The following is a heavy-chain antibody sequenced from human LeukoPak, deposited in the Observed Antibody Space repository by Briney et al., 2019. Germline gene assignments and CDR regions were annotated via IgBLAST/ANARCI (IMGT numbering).Heavy chain of an antibody. D-gene: IGHD6-13*01. CDR2: ISYDGSNK. Sequence: GGSLRLSCAASGFTFSSYAMHWVHQAPGKGLEWVAVISYDGSNKYYADSVKGRFTISRDNSKNTLYLQMNSLRAEDTAVYYCARNLGQQLANFDYWGQGTLVTVSS. J-gene: IGHJ4*02. CDR1: GFTFSSYA. V-gene: IGHV3-30-3*01. CDR3: ARNLGQQLANFDY.